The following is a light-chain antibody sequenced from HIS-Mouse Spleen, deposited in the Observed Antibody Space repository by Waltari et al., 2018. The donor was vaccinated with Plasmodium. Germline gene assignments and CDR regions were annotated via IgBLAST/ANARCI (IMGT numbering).Light chain of an antibody. V-gene: IGLV3-25*03. Sequence: SYELTQPPSVSVSPGQTARITCSGDALPTPYAYWYQQTPGQAPVLVIYKDSERPSGIPERFSGSSSGTTVTLTISGVQAEDEADYYCQSADSSGTPNWVFGGGTKLTVL. J-gene: IGLJ3*02. CDR2: KDS. CDR1: ALPTPY. CDR3: QSADSSGTPNWV.